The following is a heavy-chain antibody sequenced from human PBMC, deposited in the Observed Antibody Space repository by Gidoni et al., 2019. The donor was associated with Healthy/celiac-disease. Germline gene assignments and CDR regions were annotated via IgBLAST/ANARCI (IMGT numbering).Heavy chain of an antibody. J-gene: IGHJ6*02. CDR1: GFTFSSYS. V-gene: IGHV3-21*01. Sequence: EVQLVESGGGLVKPGGSLRLSCAASGFTFSSYSLNWVRQAPGKGLEWVSSISSSSSYIYYADSVKGRFTISRDNAKNSLYLQMNSLRAEDMAVYYCARRGDYGAGGEYDYGMDVWGQGTTVTVSS. D-gene: IGHD4-17*01. CDR3: ARRGDYGAGGEYDYGMDV. CDR2: ISSSSSYI.